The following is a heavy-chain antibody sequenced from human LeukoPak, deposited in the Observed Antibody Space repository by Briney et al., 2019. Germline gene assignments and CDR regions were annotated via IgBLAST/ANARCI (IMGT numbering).Heavy chain of an antibody. V-gene: IGHV1-2*02. CDR1: GYTFTGYY. CDR2: INPNSGGT. Sequence: ASVKVSCKASGYTFTGYYMHWVRQAPGQGLEWMGWINPNSGGTNYAQKFQGRVTMTRDTSISTAYMELSRLRSDDTAVYYCARGGYGGSGHRSTTNDAFDIWGQGTMVTVSS. CDR3: ARGGYGGSGHRSTTNDAFDI. J-gene: IGHJ3*02. D-gene: IGHD2-15*01.